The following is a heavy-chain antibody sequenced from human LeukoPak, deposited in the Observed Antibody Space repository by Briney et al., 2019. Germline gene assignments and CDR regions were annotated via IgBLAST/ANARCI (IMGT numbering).Heavy chain of an antibody. CDR1: GVSISSYY. Sequence: PSETLSLTCTVSGVSISSYYWSWIRQPAGKGREWIGRIYTSGSTNYNPSPKRRVTISLDKSKNQCSLKLSSVTAADTAVYYCASSGAVVAVAGTPFDYWGQGTLVTVSS. J-gene: IGHJ4*02. D-gene: IGHD6-19*01. V-gene: IGHV4-4*07. CDR3: ASSGAVVAVAGTPFDY. CDR2: IYTSGST.